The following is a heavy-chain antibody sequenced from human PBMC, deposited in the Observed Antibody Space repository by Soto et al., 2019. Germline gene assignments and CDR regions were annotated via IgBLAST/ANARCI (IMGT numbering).Heavy chain of an antibody. D-gene: IGHD6-6*01. Sequence: QVQMQESGPGLVKPSQTLYLTCTVYDRSISSGVYYWSWIRQPPGKGQLVIGYIYYSGSTYYNPSLKSRFTISLDTSKNHFTPKLSSGTAADPAGYYCARGGSSRAVRPFDYWGQGTLVTVSS. CDR1: DRSISSGVYY. CDR2: IYYSGST. J-gene: IGHJ4*02. CDR3: ARGGSSRAVRPFDY. V-gene: IGHV4-30-4*01.